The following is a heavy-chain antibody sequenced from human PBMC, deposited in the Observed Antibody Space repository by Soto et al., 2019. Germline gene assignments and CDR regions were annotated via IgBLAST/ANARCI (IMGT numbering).Heavy chain of an antibody. D-gene: IGHD6-13*01. CDR2: TNPSGGST. CDR1: GYTFTSYY. V-gene: IGHV1-46*03. J-gene: IGHJ3*02. Sequence: QVQLVQSGAEVKKPGASVKVSCKASGYTFTSYYMHWVRQAPGQGLEWMGITNPSGGSTCYAQKFQGRVTMNRDTSTSTVYMELSSLRSEDTAVYYCASLIAAAGIDIWGQGTMVTVSS. CDR3: ASLIAAAGIDI.